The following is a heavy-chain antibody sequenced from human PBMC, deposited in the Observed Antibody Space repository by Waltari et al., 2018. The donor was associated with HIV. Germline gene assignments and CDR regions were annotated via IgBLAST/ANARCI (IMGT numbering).Heavy chain of an antibody. D-gene: IGHD3-3*02. CDR3: ARASHYIEFSTFDGDYYFDF. V-gene: IGHV3-74*01. Sequence: VQLVESGGGSIKTGGSLRLSCAASGFSVRNHWMDWVRQGPGKGRVWVARINSDGSSRNYADAVKGRFVISRDNARNTVYLQLNNLKVEDTAVYFCARASHYIEFSTFDGDYYFDFWGRGTRVAVSS. CDR2: INSDGSSR. J-gene: IGHJ4*02. CDR1: GFSVRNHW.